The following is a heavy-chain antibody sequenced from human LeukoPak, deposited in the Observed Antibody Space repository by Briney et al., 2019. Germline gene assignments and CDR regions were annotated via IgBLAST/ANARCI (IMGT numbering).Heavy chain of an antibody. Sequence: ASVKVSCKASGYTFTGYNIHWVRQAPGQGLEWMGWINPNSGGTNYAQKFQGRVTMTRDTSISTAYMELSRLRSDDTAVYYCARANSDYAPDYWGQGTLVTVSS. J-gene: IGHJ4*02. V-gene: IGHV1-2*02. CDR1: GYTFTGYN. CDR3: ARANSDYAPDY. CDR2: INPNSGGT. D-gene: IGHD4-17*01.